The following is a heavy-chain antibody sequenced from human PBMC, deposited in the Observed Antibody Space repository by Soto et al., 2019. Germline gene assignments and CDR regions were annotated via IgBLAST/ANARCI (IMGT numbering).Heavy chain of an antibody. J-gene: IGHJ4*02. Sequence: QVQLVQSGAEVKKPGSSVEVSCKASGGTFSSYAISWVRQAPGQGLEWMGGIIPIFGTANYAQKFQGRVTMTADKSTSTAYMQLSSLRSEDTAVYYCTRDYDYGGNCSGGPFDYWGQGTLVTVSS. CDR1: GGTFSSYA. CDR3: TRDYDYGGNCSGGPFDY. V-gene: IGHV1-69*06. CDR2: IIPIFGTA. D-gene: IGHD4-17*01.